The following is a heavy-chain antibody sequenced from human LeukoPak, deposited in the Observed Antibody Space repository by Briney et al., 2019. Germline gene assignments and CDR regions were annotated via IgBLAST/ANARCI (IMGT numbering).Heavy chain of an antibody. D-gene: IGHD6-13*01. J-gene: IGHJ4*02. CDR3: ARDSGSSWYPHFDY. CDR2: ISGSSSYI. V-gene: IGHV3-21*01. Sequence: GGSLRLSCAASGFTFSSYSMNWVRQAPGKGLEWVSSISGSSSYIYYADSVKGRFTISRDNAKNSLYLQMNSLRAEDTAVYYCARDSGSSWYPHFDYWGQGTLVTVSS. CDR1: GFTFSSYS.